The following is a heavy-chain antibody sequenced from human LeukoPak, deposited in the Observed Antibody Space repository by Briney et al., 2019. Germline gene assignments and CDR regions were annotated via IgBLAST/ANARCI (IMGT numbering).Heavy chain of an antibody. CDR2: IYYSGST. V-gene: IGHV4-59*08. Sequence: PSETLSLTCTVSGGPISSYYWSWIRQPPGKGLEWIGYIYYSGSTNYNPSLKSRVTISVDTSKNQFSLKLSSVTAADTAVYYCARRGYSYGSPPGWFDPWGQGTLVTVSS. J-gene: IGHJ5*02. CDR3: ARRGYSYGSPPGWFDP. D-gene: IGHD5-18*01. CDR1: GGPISSYY.